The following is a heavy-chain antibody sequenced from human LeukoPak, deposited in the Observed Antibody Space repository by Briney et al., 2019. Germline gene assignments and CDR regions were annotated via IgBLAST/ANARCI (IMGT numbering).Heavy chain of an antibody. CDR2: IYYSGST. Sequence: SETLSLTCTVSGGSISSCYWSWNRQPPGKGLEWIGYIYYSGSTNYNPSLKSRVTISVDTSKNQFSLKLSSVTAAETAVYYCARVYSGSYYVWFDPWGQGTLVTVSS. D-gene: IGHD1-26*01. CDR1: GGSISSCY. CDR3: ARVYSGSYYVWFDP. J-gene: IGHJ5*02. V-gene: IGHV4-59*01.